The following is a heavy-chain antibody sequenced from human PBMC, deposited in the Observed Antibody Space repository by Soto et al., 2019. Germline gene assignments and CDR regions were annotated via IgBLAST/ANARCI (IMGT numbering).Heavy chain of an antibody. D-gene: IGHD3-10*01. J-gene: IGHJ4*02. CDR1: GGVFNTYA. CDR3: ARVRDYYGTGNYYTRIDF. Sequence: QVQLVQSGPEVKEPGSSVKLTCKVSGGVFNTYAISWLRQAPGQGLEWMGGIIPIFGTPNYGQRFQGRVTTTADASTGTAYMELSRLRSGDTAVYSCARVRDYYGTGNYYTRIDFWGQGTLVSVSS. V-gene: IGHV1-69*01. CDR2: IIPIFGTP.